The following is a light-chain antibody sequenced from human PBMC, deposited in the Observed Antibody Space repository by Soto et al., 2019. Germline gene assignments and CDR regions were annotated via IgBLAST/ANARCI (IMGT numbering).Light chain of an antibody. CDR3: QRYNNWLAFT. Sequence: ERVMTQSPGTLSVSPGERATLSCRASQSVSTNLAWYQQTPGQGPRLLIYGASTRATGVPARFTGSGSGTDVTLNIISLQSEDFAVSYWQRYNNWLAFTFGPGIKVDIK. CDR2: GAS. V-gene: IGKV3-15*01. CDR1: QSVSTN. J-gene: IGKJ3*01.